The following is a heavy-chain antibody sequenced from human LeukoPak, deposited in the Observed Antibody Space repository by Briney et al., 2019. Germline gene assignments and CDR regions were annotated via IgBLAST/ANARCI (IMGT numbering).Heavy chain of an antibody. J-gene: IGHJ6*03. CDR1: GYTFTGYY. V-gene: IGHV1-2*06. Sequence: ASVKVSCKASGYTFTGYYMHWVRQAPGQGLEWMGRINPNSGGTNYAQKFQGRVTMTRDTSISTAYMELSRLRSDVTAVYYCARGDYYYYYMDVWGKGTTVTVSS. CDR3: ARGDYYYYYMDV. CDR2: INPNSGGT.